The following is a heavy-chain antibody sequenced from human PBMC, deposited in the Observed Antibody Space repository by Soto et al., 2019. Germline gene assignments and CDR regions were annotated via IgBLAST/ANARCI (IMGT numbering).Heavy chain of an antibody. CDR1: GYSFTSYW. CDR2: IYPGDSDT. J-gene: IGHJ3*02. V-gene: IGHV5-51*01. Sequence: LGESLKISCKGSGYSFTSYWIGWVRQMPGKGLEWMGIIYPGDSDTRYSPSFQGQVTISADKSISTAYLQWSSLKASDTAMYYCARIKVLTGYYHGAFDIWGQGTMVTVSS. D-gene: IGHD3-9*01. CDR3: ARIKVLTGYYHGAFDI.